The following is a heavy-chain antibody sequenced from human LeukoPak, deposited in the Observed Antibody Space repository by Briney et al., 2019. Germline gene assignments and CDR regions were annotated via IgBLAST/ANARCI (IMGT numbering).Heavy chain of an antibody. CDR2: IKQDGSEK. D-gene: IGHD2-15*01. CDR3: ARDHCGGGSCYIYDY. J-gene: IGHJ4*02. CDR1: GFTFSSYW. Sequence: GGSLRLSCAASGFTFSSYWMSWVRQAPGKGLEWVANIKQDGSEKYYVDSVKGRFTISRDNAKNSLYLQMNSLRAEDTAVYYCARDHCGGGSCYIYDYGGQGTLVTVSS. V-gene: IGHV3-7*03.